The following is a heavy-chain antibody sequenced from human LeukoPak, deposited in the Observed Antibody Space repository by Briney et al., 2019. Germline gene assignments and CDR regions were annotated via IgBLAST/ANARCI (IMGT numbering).Heavy chain of an antibody. D-gene: IGHD3-10*01. Sequence: GASVKVSCKASGGTFSSYAISWVRQAPGQGLEWMGGIIPIFGTANYAQKFQGRVTITADESTSTAYMELSSLRSEDTAVYYCARDGHGVSSVPFDYWGQGTLVTVSS. CDR3: ARDGHGVSSVPFDY. CDR2: IIPIFGTA. J-gene: IGHJ4*02. V-gene: IGHV1-69*13. CDR1: GGTFSSYA.